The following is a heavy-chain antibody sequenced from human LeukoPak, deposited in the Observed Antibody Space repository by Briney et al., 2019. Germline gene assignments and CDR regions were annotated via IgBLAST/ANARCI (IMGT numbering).Heavy chain of an antibody. CDR1: GGSFISYY. CDR2: IFTSGST. CDR3: ARLSKRYYYDSSAYVDY. D-gene: IGHD3-22*01. Sequence: SETLSLTCTVSGGSFISYYWTWIRQPPGKGLEWIGYIFTSGSTNYNPSLKSRVTISVDTSKSQFSLKLSSVTAADTAVYYCARLSKRYYYDSSAYVDYWAREPWSPSPQ. J-gene: IGHJ4*02. V-gene: IGHV4-4*09.